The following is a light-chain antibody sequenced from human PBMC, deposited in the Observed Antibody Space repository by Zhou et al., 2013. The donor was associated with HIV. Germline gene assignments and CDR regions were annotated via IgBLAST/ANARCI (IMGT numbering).Light chain of an antibody. CDR1: QSISSNY. CDR3: QQYNNWPPRIT. V-gene: IGKV3-20*01. Sequence: EIVLSQSPGTLSLSPGDTTTLSCRASQSISSNYLAWYQQKPGQAPRLLIYGTSTRATGIPDRFSGSGSGTDFTLTISRLEPEDFAIYYCQQYNNWPPRITFGQGTRLEIK. J-gene: IGKJ5*01. CDR2: GTS.